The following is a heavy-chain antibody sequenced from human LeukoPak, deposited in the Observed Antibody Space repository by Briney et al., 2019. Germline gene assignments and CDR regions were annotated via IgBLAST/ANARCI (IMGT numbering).Heavy chain of an antibody. CDR1: KFTFSDYY. CDR3: ARGTYYYEF. CDR2: MNQFGTEI. Sequence: GGSLRLSCAASKFTFSDYYMTWVRQAPGKGPEWVAYMNQFGTEIKYLDSVKGRFTISRDNAKNSLYLWMTSLTADDAAVYYCARGTYYYEFWGQGTLVIVSS. D-gene: IGHD3/OR15-3a*01. V-gene: IGHV3-7*04. J-gene: IGHJ4*02.